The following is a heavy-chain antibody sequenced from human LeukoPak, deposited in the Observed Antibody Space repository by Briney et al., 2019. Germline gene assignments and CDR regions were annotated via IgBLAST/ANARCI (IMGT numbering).Heavy chain of an antibody. CDR2: ITSSGTYI. J-gene: IGHJ6*03. D-gene: IGHD1-26*01. CDR3: ARDPYSGNYGNYYYYYMDV. Sequence: SGGSLRLSCAASGFTFSSYAMSWVRQAPGKGLEWVSSITSSGTYIFYADSVKGRFTIFRDNAKNSLYLQMNSLGPEDTAVYYCARDPYSGNYGNYYYYYMDVWGKGTTVTISS. V-gene: IGHV3-21*01. CDR1: GFTFSSYA.